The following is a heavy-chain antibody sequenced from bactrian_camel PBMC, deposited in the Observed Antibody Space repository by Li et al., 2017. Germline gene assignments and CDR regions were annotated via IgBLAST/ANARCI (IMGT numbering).Heavy chain of an antibody. V-gene: IGHV3S56*01. CDR3: AAVTMLTTAPLRADEYTY. Sequence: VQLVESGGDSVQAGDSLTLSCTSAGFAFDDYQMAWYRQAPGSECELVSTISADGTTSYADFVKGRFTISQNAAKNTVWLQMNSLKPEDTAMYYCAAVTMLTTAPLRADEYTYWGRGTQVTVS. J-gene: IGHJ4*01. D-gene: IGHD1*01. CDR2: ISADGTT. CDR1: GFAFDDYQ.